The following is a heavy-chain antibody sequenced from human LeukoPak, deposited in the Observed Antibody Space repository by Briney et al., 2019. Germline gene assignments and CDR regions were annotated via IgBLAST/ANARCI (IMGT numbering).Heavy chain of an antibody. CDR1: GGSISSYY. V-gene: IGHV4-38-2*02. CDR3: ARGPPRYSSY. D-gene: IGHD5-18*01. Sequence: PSETLSLTCTVSGGSISSYYWGWVRQAPGKGLEWIGSIDRSGSTNYNPSLKSRVTISVDTSKNQFSLNVSSVTAADTAVYYCARGPPRYSSYWGQGTLVIVSS. CDR2: IDRSGST. J-gene: IGHJ4*02.